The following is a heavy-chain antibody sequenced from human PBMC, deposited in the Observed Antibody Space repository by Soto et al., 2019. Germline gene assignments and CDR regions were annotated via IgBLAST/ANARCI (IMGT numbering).Heavy chain of an antibody. J-gene: IGHJ6*02. D-gene: IGHD6-13*01. CDR2: IYYSGST. Sequence: PSETLSLTCTVSVGSISSYYWSWIRQPPGKGLEWIGYIYYSGSTNYNPSLKSRVTISVDTSKNQFSLKLSSVTAADTAVYYCARDELSGDGSSWVQGYYYYGMDVWGQGTTVTVSS. CDR3: ARDELSGDGSSWVQGYYYYGMDV. V-gene: IGHV4-59*01. CDR1: VGSISSYY.